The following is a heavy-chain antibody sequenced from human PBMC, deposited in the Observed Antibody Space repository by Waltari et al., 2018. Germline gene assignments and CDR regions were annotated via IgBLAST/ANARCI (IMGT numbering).Heavy chain of an antibody. D-gene: IGHD5-18*01. CDR1: GGSISSSSYY. CDR3: ADSPPVDTASGY. J-gene: IGHJ4*02. CDR2: IYYSGST. Sequence: QLQLQESGPGLVKPSETLSLTCTVSGGSISSSSYYWGWIRQPPGKGLEWIGSIYYSGSTYYNPSLKSRVTISVDTSKNQFSLKLSSVTAADTAVYYCADSPPVDTASGYWGQGTLVTVSS. V-gene: IGHV4-39*01.